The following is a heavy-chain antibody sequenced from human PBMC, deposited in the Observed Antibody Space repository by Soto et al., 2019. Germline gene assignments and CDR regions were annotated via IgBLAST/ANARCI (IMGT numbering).Heavy chain of an antibody. J-gene: IGHJ5*02. V-gene: IGHV4-34*05. CDR1: GGSFSGYY. D-gene: IGHD2-15*01. Sequence: QVQLQQWGAGLLKPSETLSLTCAVNGGSFSGYYWCWIRQPRGKGLEWVGEINYSGNPNNNPSLNSRVTTAVDTSKDQFSLKLSSVTAADSAVYYCASRWYCSGGSCYSDGEANWCDPGCQGSLFTVSS. CDR3: ASRWYCSGGSCYSDGEANWCDP. CDR2: INYSGNP.